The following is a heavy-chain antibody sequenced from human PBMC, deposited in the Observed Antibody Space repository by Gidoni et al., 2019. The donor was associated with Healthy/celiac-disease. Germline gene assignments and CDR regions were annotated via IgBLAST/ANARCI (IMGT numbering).Heavy chain of an antibody. D-gene: IGHD2-15*01. J-gene: IGHJ4*02. V-gene: IGHV3-30*18. Sequence: QVQLVESGGGVVQPGRSLRLSCAASGFTFSSYGMHWVRQAPGKGLEWVAVISYDGSNKYYADSVKGRFTISRDNSKNTLYLQINSLRAEDTAVYYCAKGEVRYCSGGSCYPGNYWGQGTLVTVSS. CDR3: AKGEVRYCSGGSCYPGNY. CDR2: ISYDGSNK. CDR1: GFTFSSYG.